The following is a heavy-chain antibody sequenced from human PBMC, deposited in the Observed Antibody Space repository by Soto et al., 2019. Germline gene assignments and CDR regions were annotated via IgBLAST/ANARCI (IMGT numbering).Heavy chain of an antibody. Sequence: GGSLRLSCAASGFSLSGHGVNWVRQAPGKGREWISSVNRGASSLYYAESVKGRFTMSRDDAKNSVYLQMNSLRDEDTPVYYCARQHNWRVGGAWGQGTLVTVSS. CDR1: GFSLSGHG. D-gene: IGHD3-16*01. V-gene: IGHV3-48*02. CDR3: ARQHNWRVGGA. J-gene: IGHJ5*02. CDR2: VNRGASSL.